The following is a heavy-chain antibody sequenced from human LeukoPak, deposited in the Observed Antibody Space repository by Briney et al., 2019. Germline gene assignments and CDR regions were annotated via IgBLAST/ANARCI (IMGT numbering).Heavy chain of an antibody. Sequence: GGSLTLSCAASGFNFRNYGMHWVRQAPGKGLDWVAYTRDDGSKNWYGDSVKGRFTISRDNSKSTIYLQMNSLGGEDTAVYYCANGDCRGGRCSSGAYWGQGTLVTVSS. D-gene: IGHD2-15*01. J-gene: IGHJ4*02. CDR3: ANGDCRGGRCSSGAY. CDR1: GFNFRNYG. CDR2: TRDDGSKN. V-gene: IGHV3-30*02.